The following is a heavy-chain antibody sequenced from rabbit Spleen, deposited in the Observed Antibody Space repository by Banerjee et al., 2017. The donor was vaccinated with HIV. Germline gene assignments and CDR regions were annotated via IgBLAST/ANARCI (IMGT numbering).Heavy chain of an antibody. CDR2: INIVTGKA. CDR1: GVSFSISSY. D-gene: IGHD1-1*01. CDR3: ARDLVAVIGWNFNL. Sequence: QSLEESGGDLVKPGASLTLTCTASGVSFSISSYLCWVRQAPGKGLEWIACINIVTGKAVYARWAKGRFIMSRTSSTKVTLQMTSLTAADTATYFCARDLVAVIGWNFNLWGQGTLVTVS. J-gene: IGHJ4*01. V-gene: IGHV1S40*01.